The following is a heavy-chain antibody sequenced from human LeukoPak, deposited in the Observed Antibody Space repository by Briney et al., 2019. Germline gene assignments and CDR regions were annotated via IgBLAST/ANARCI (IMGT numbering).Heavy chain of an antibody. Sequence: GGSLRLSCAASGFTFSSYGMHWVRQAPGKGLEWVAFIRYDGSNKYYADSVKGRSTISRDNSKNTLYLQMNSLRADDTAVYYCARSARLMKGVVEVTVLDDWGQGTLVTVSS. D-gene: IGHD3-3*01. V-gene: IGHV3-33*08. CDR2: IRYDGSNK. CDR1: GFTFSSYG. J-gene: IGHJ4*02. CDR3: ARSARLMKGVVEVTVLDD.